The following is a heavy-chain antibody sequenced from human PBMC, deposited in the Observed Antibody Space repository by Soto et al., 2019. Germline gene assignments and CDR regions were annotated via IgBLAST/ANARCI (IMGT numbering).Heavy chain of an antibody. D-gene: IGHD6-19*01. CDR2: ISYDGSSE. V-gene: IGHV3-30-3*01. Sequence: ESGGGVVRPGESLRLSCVDSEFSFRTYPMHWVRQAPGKGLEWVALISYDGSSEAYGESVRDRFTVSRDNSKNTLYLQLNSLRPEDTAVYYCATSSGYLNYFDYWGQGTLVTVSS. CDR1: EFSFRTYP. J-gene: IGHJ4*02. CDR3: ATSSGYLNYFDY.